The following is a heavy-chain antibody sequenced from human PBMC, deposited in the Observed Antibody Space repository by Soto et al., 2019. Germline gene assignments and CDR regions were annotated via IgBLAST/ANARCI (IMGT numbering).Heavy chain of an antibody. Sequence: QVQLVESGGGVVQPGRSLRLYCAASGFTFSNYNTHWVRQAPGKGLERVAVISYDGSNKYYADSVKGRFTISRDNSRNTLYLQMDSLRAEDTAVYYCASEAGVYWGDGTLVTVSS. J-gene: IGHJ4*01. CDR2: ISYDGSNK. CDR3: ASEAGVY. CDR1: GFTFSNYN. D-gene: IGHD3-10*01. V-gene: IGHV3-30-3*01.